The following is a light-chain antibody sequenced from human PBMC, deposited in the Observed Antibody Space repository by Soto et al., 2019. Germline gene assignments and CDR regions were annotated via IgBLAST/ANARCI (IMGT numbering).Light chain of an antibody. J-gene: IGLJ2*01. CDR2: VGTGGIVG. Sequence: QPVLTQPPSASASLGASVTLACTLSSGFSNYKVDWYQQRPGKGPRFVMRVGTGGIVGSRGDGIPDRFAVLGSGLNRYLTIKNIQEEDESDYHCGADHGSGSNFVVFGGGTKLTLL. V-gene: IGLV9-49*01. CDR3: GADHGSGSNFVV. CDR1: SGFSNYK.